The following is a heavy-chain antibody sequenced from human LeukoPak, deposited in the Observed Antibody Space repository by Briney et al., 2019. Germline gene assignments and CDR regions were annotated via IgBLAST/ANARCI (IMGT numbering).Heavy chain of an antibody. V-gene: IGHV3-23*01. Sequence: GGSLRLSCAASGFTFSSYAMSWVRQAPGKGLEGVSAISGSGGSTYYADSVKGRFTISRDNSKNTLYLQMNSLRAEDTAVYYCAKGSRSYYSYSRFDYWGQGTLVTVSS. J-gene: IGHJ4*02. CDR3: AKGSRSYYSYSRFDY. CDR2: ISGSGGST. CDR1: GFTFSSYA. D-gene: IGHD1-26*01.